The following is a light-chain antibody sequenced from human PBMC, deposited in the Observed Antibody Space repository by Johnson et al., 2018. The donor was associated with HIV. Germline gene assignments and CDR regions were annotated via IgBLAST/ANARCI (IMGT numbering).Light chain of an antibody. Sequence: QSVLTQPPSVSAAPGQKVTISCSGSSSNIGNNYVSWYQQIPGTAPNLLIYENNKRPSGIPDRFSGSKSRTSATLGISGLQAEDEADYYCAAWDDTLHSYVFGTGTKVTVL. CDR1: SSNIGNNY. V-gene: IGLV1-51*02. CDR3: AAWDDTLHSYV. CDR2: ENN. J-gene: IGLJ1*01.